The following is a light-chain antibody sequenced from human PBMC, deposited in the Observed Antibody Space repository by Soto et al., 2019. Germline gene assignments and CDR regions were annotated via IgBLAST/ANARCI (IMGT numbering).Light chain of an antibody. CDR1: QSISRW. V-gene: IGKV1-5*01. J-gene: IGKJ1*01. CDR3: QQYDSILGT. Sequence: DIQVTQSRSTLSAPLGATGTTTCRASQSISRWLAWYQQKPGKAPKFLIYDASTLETGVPSRFSGSGSGTEFTLTISNLQPDDFATYYCQQYDSILGTFGPGAKVDI. CDR2: DAS.